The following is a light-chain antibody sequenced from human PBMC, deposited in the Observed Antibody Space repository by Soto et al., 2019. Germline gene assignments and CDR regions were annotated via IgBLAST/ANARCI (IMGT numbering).Light chain of an antibody. CDR1: QSISNH. CDR3: QQYNNWPPIT. J-gene: IGKJ5*01. Sequence: DIQMTQSPSSLSASVEDRVIITCRAIQSISNHLNWYQQKPGKAPKLLIFAASGLQSGVPSRFSGSGSGTDFTLTITSLQSDDFAVYYCQQYNNWPPITFGQGTRLEIK. V-gene: IGKV1-39*01. CDR2: AAS.